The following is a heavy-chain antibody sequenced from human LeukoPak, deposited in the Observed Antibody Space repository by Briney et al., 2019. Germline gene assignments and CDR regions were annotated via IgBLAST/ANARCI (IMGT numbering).Heavy chain of an antibody. V-gene: IGHV7-4-1*02. Sequence: GASAKVSCKASGYTFTSYYMHWVRQAPGQGLEWMGWINTNTRNPTYAQGFTGRFVFSLDTSVSTAYLQISSLKAEDTAVYYCARTRLAPAGSFSHWGQGTLVTVSS. J-gene: IGHJ4*02. CDR3: ARTRLAPAGSFSH. D-gene: IGHD6-13*01. CDR2: INTNTRNP. CDR1: GYTFTSYY.